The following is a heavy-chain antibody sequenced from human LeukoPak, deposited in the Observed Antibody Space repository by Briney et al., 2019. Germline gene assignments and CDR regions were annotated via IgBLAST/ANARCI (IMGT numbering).Heavy chain of an antibody. D-gene: IGHD7-27*01. J-gene: IGHJ4*02. Sequence: GGSLRLSCAASGFTFSSYGMHWVRQAPGKGLEWVAFIRYDGSNKYYADSVKGRFTISRDNSKNTLYLQMNSLRAEDTAVYYCAIESTGDSVYFDYWGQGTLVTVSS. V-gene: IGHV3-30*02. CDR3: AIESTGDSVYFDY. CDR1: GFTFSSYG. CDR2: IRYDGSNK.